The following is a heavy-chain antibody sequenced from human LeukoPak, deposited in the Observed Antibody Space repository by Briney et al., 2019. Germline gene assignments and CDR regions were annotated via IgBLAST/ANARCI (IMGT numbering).Heavy chain of an antibody. D-gene: IGHD6-13*01. CDR3: ARGLGGYSSSWYKDY. CDR1: GGSFSGYY. J-gene: IGHJ4*02. CDR2: INHSGST. V-gene: IGHV4-34*01. Sequence: SETLSLTCAIYGGSFSGYYWSWIRQPPGKGLEWIGEINHSGSTNYNPSLKSGVTISVDTSKNQFSLKLSSVPAADTAVYYCARGLGGYSSSWYKDYWGQGTLVTVSS.